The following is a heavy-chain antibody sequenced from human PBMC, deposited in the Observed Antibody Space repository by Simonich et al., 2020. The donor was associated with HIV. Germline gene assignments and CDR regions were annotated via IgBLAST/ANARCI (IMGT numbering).Heavy chain of an antibody. J-gene: IGHJ6*03. D-gene: IGHD3-3*01. CDR3: AAGNALLRFLEWEGTYMDV. Sequence: QVQLQQWGAGLLKPSETLSLTCGVYGGSFSGYYWSWIRQPPGKGLEWIAKINNSGSSYYNPSLKGRVTMSVDKAKNQFTRKLKSVIAADTAVYYCAAGNALLRFLEWEGTYMDVWGKGTTVTVSS. CDR1: GGSFSGYY. V-gene: IGHV4-34*02. CDR2: INNSGSS.